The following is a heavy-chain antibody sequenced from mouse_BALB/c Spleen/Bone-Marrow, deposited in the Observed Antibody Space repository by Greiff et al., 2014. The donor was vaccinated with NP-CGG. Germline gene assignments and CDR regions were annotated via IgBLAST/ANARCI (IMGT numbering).Heavy chain of an antibody. V-gene: IGHV2-9*02. Sequence: QVQLQQSGPGLVAPSQSLTIRCTVSGFSLTSYGVHWVRQPPGKGLEWLGAIWADGSTNYNSALMSRLSISKDNSKSQVFLKMNSLQTDDTAMYYCARITTATGAMDYWGQGTSVTVSS. CDR3: ARITTATGAMDY. J-gene: IGHJ4*01. D-gene: IGHD1-2*01. CDR1: GFSLTSYG. CDR2: IWADGST.